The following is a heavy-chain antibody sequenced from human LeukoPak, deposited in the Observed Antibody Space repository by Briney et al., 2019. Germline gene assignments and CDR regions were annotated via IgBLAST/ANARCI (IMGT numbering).Heavy chain of an antibody. D-gene: IGHD5-18*01. J-gene: IGHJ4*02. CDR2: ISWNSGSI. V-gene: IGHV3-9*01. CDR3: AKTDTAMVKGYFDY. CDR1: GFTFDDYA. Sequence: GRSLRLSCAASGFTFDDYAMHWVRQAPGKGLEWVSGISWNSGSIGYADSVKGRFTISRDNVKNSLYLQMNSLRAEDTALYYCAKTDTAMVKGYFDYWGQGTLVTVSS.